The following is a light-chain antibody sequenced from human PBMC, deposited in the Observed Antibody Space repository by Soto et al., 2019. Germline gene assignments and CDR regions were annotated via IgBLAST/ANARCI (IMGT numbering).Light chain of an antibody. CDR1: SSDVGGYNY. Sequence: QSVLTQPPSASGSPGQSVTISCTGTSSDVGGYNYVSWYQQHPGKAPKLMISEVSKRPSGVPDRFSGSKSGNTASLTVSGRQAEDEADYYFSSFAGNNNLVFGGGTQLTVL. CDR2: EVS. V-gene: IGLV2-8*01. CDR3: SSFAGNNNLV. J-gene: IGLJ2*01.